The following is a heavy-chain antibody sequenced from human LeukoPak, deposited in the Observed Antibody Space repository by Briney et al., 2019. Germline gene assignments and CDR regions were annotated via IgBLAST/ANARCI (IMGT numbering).Heavy chain of an antibody. D-gene: IGHD3-10*01. Sequence: SETLSLTCTVSGGSISSYCWSWIRQPPGKGLEWIGYIYTSGSTNYNPSLKSRVTISVDTSKNQFSLKLSSVTAADTAVYYCARVITMVRGVIENWFDPWGQGTLVTVSS. CDR2: IYTSGST. CDR3: ARVITMVRGVIENWFDP. V-gene: IGHV4-4*09. CDR1: GGSISSYC. J-gene: IGHJ5*02.